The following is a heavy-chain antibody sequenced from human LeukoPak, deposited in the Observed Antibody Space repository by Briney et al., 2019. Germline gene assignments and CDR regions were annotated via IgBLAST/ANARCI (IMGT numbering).Heavy chain of an antibody. V-gene: IGHV3-53*01. CDR3: ARGPYYDFWSGPTRYVFPLDY. Sequence: GGSLRLSCAASGFAGSSNYMGWVRQAPGKGLEWVSVIYSGGSGGTWFAESMKGRFTISRDNSKNTLYLQMNTLRTEDTAVYYCARGPYYDFWSGPTRYVFPLDYWGQGTLVTVSS. CDR2: IYSGGSGGT. J-gene: IGHJ4*02. CDR1: GFAGSSNY. D-gene: IGHD3-3*01.